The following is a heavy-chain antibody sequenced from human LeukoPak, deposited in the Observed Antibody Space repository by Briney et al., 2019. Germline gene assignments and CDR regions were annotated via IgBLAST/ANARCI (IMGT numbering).Heavy chain of an antibody. CDR2: ISSNGGST. J-gene: IGHJ4*02. V-gene: IGHV3-64*01. Sequence: GGSLRLSCATSGFTFSSYAMHWVRQAPGKGLEYVSAISSNGGSTYYANSVKGRFTISRDNSKNTLYLRMGSLRAEDMAVCYCARDSRPAMATYYFDYWGQGTLVTVSS. CDR3: ARDSRPAMATYYFDY. D-gene: IGHD5-18*01. CDR1: GFTFSSYA.